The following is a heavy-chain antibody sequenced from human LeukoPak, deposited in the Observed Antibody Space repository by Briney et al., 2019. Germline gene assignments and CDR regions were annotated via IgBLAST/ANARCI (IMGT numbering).Heavy chain of an antibody. D-gene: IGHD3-22*01. CDR1: GGSVTHGGFS. Sequence: PSETLSLTCVVSGGSVTHGGFSWTWIRQPPGKALEWIGYAFQTGTTKYNPSLKSRVTISVDKSKNQFSLRLTSVTAADTGVYYCARGGAYESSGYPIWGQGTMVTVSS. V-gene: IGHV4-30-2*01. J-gene: IGHJ3*02. CDR2: AFQTGTT. CDR3: ARGGAYESSGYPI.